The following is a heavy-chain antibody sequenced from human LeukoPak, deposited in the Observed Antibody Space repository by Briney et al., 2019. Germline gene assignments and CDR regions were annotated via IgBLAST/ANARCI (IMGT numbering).Heavy chain of an antibody. J-gene: IGHJ4*02. Sequence: PGRSLRLSCAASGFSFTFYSMNWVRQAPGKGLEWVSSISSSSSYIYYADSVKGRFTISRDNAKNSLYLQMNSLRAEDTAVYYCARDSPNEGILWWSIDYWGQGTLVTVSS. CDR2: ISSSSSYI. CDR3: ARDSPNEGILWWSIDY. V-gene: IGHV3-21*01. D-gene: IGHD2-21*01. CDR1: GFSFTFYS.